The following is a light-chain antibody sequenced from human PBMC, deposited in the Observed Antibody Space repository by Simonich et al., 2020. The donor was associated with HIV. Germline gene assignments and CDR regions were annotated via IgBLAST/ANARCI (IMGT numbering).Light chain of an antibody. Sequence: NFMLTQPHSVSESPGKTVTISCTRSSGSIASNYVQWYQHRPGSAPTTVISEDNQSPSGVPGRFSGSIDSSSNSASLTISGLKTEDEADYYCQSYDSSNQVFGGGTKLTVL. J-gene: IGLJ3*02. CDR3: QSYDSSNQV. CDR1: SGSIASNY. CDR2: EDN. V-gene: IGLV6-57*03.